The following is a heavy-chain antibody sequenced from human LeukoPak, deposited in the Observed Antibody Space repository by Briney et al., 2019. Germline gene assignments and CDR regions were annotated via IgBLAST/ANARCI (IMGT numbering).Heavy chain of an antibody. J-gene: IGHJ4*02. Sequence: SETLSLTCTVSGGSINTRSYYWGWIRQPPGKGLEWIGSIYYGGSTYYNPSLKSRVTISVDTSKNQFSLKLSSVTAADTAVYYCARSPDYGDYFDYWGQGTLVTVSS. V-gene: IGHV4-39*07. CDR3: ARSPDYGDYFDY. CDR2: IYYGGST. D-gene: IGHD4-17*01. CDR1: GGSINTRSYY.